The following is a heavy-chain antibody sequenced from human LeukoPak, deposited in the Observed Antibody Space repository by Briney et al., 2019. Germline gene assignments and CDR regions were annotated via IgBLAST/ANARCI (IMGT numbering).Heavy chain of an antibody. J-gene: IGHJ4*02. CDR2: IYSGGCT. D-gene: IGHD2-8*01. Sequence: RGSLILSCAASGFIVSSNYMSWVRQAPGKGLEWVSIIYSGGCTYYADSVKGVFTISRENSKNTVYLQMNSLRGEDTAMYYCARVGTGTSGYFDYWGQGALVADSS. V-gene: IGHV3-53*01. CDR3: ARVGTGTSGYFDY. CDR1: GFIVSSNY.